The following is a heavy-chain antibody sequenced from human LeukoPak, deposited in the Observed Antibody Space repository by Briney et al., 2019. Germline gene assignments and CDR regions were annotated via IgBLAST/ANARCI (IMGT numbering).Heavy chain of an antibody. V-gene: IGHV1-46*01. Sequence: ASVKVSCKASGYTCTSYYMHWVRQAPGQGLEWMGIINPSGGSTSYAQKFQGRVTMTRDTSTSTVYMELSSLRSEDTAVYYCASCAYYYYGMDVWGQGTTVTVSS. J-gene: IGHJ6*02. CDR1: GYTCTSYY. CDR3: ASCAYYYYGMDV. CDR2: INPSGGST.